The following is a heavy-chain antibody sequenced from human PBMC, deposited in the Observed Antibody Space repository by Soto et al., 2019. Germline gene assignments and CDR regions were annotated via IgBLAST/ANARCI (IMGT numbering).Heavy chain of an antibody. CDR2: MSYDGINK. V-gene: IGHV3-30*18. Sequence: QVQLVESGGGVVQPGRSLRLSCAASGFTFSNYGMHWVRQAPGKGLEWVSIMSYDGINKLYADSVKGRFTISRDNSKNTPYLQMDRLRAEDTAVYYCAKDVDCSTTGCLRNIVHCWGQGTLVTVSP. CDR1: GFTFSNYG. D-gene: IGHD2-2*01. CDR3: AKDVDCSTTGCLRNIVHC. J-gene: IGHJ4*02.